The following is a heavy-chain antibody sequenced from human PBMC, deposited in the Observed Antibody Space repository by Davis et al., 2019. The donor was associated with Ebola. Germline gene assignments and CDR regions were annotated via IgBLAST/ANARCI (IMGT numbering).Heavy chain of an antibody. J-gene: IGHJ6*02. V-gene: IGHV3-53*05. Sequence: GGSLRLSCAASGFTVSSNHMSWVRQAPGKGLEWVSVIYDHSTAYADSVRGRFIISRDKSNNTLYLEMNSLRVDDTAVYYCARHDGRLSASGWFSYYYGLDVWGQGTTVTVSS. CDR2: IYDHST. CDR1: GFTVSSNH. D-gene: IGHD3-10*01. CDR3: ARHDGRLSASGWFSYYYGLDV.